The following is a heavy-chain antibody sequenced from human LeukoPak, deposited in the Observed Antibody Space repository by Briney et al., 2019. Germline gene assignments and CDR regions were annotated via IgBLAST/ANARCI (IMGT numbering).Heavy chain of an antibody. CDR3: ARGLVGATTSGVDY. CDR2: IIPIFGTA. V-gene: IGHV1-69*13. Sequence: AASVKVSCKASGGTFSSYAISWVRQAPGQGLEWMGGIIPIFGTANYAQKFQGRVTITADESTSTAYMELSSLRSEDTAVYYCARGLVGATTSGVDYWGQGTLVTVSS. D-gene: IGHD1-26*01. CDR1: GGTFSSYA. J-gene: IGHJ4*02.